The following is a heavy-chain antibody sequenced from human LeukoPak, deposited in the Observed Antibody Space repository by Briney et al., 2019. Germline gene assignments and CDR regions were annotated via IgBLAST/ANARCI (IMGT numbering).Heavy chain of an antibody. CDR2: FDPEDGET. D-gene: IGHD6-19*01. V-gene: IGHV1-24*01. CDR3: ATDGYSSGWYWSSEGDAFYI. CDR1: GYTLTELS. J-gene: IGHJ3*02. Sequence: ASVKVSCKVSGYTLTELSMHWVRQAPGKGLEWMGGFDPEDGETIYAQKFQGRVTMTEDTSTDTAYMELSSLRSEDTAVYYCATDGYSSGWYWSSEGDAFYIWGQGTMVTVSS.